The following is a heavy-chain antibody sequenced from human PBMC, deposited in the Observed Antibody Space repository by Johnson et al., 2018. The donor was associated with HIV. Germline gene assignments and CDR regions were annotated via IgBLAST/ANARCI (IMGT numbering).Heavy chain of an antibody. CDR1: EFTFSDYY. J-gene: IGHJ3*02. CDR2: ISYDGNNK. Sequence: QVQLVESGGGLVKPGGSLRLSCAAYEFTFSDYYMNWIRQAPGKGLEWVAFISYDGNNKYYADSMKGRFTTSRDNSKNTLYLQMNSLRTEDTAMYYCAKSGRSFWGVNSHDAFDIWGQGTMVTVSS. CDR3: AKSGRSFWGVNSHDAFDI. V-gene: IGHV3-30*18. D-gene: IGHD1-26*01.